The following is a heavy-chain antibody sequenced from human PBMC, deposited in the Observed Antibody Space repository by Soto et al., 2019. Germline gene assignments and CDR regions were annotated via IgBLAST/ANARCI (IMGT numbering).Heavy chain of an antibody. CDR3: ARDRDDYGSGNYYNRIDF. Sequence: QVQLVQSGAEVKKPGSSVKVSCKASGGIFSTYAISWLRQAPGQGLEWMGGIIPLFGTPNYAQTFQGRVTITADESTSTAYMDLSRLRSEDTAVYYCARDRDDYGSGNYYNRIDFWGQGTLVTVSS. J-gene: IGHJ4*02. V-gene: IGHV1-69*01. CDR2: IIPLFGTP. CDR1: GGIFSTYA. D-gene: IGHD3-10*01.